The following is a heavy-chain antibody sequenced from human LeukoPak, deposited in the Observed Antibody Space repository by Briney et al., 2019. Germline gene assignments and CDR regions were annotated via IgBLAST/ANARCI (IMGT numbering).Heavy chain of an antibody. CDR2: IYYSGST. Sequence: SETLSLTCTVSGGSISSSSYHWGWVRQPPGKGLEWIGSIYYSGSTYYNPSLKSRVAISVDTSKNQFSLKLSSVTATDTALYYCARHKALLGYMDVWGKGTTVTVSS. J-gene: IGHJ6*03. D-gene: IGHD7-27*01. CDR3: ARHKALLGYMDV. V-gene: IGHV4-39*01. CDR1: GGSISSSSYH.